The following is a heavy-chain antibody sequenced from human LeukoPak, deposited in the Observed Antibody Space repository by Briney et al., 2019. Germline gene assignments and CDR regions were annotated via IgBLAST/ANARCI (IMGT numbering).Heavy chain of an antibody. CDR2: INPNSGGT. V-gene: IGHV1-2*02. D-gene: IGHD2-15*01. CDR1: GYTFTGYF. J-gene: IGHJ4*02. Sequence: ASVKVSCKTSGYTFTGYFIHWVRQAPGQGLEWMGWINPNSGGTNYAQKFQGRVTMTRDTSISTAYMELSRLRSDDTAVYYCAREGGSSNFDYWGQGTLVTVSS. CDR3: AREGGSSNFDY.